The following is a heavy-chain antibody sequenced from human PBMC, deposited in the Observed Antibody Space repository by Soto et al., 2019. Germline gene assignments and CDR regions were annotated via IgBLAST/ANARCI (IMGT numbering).Heavy chain of an antibody. CDR3: ARDGGYSGTYYFDY. Sequence: SETVSLTCTVSGVSVSSGSYYWSWIRQPPGKGLEWVGYIYYSGTTNYNPSLKSRVTISVDTSKNQFSLKLSSVTAADTAVYYCARDGGYSGTYYFDYWGQGTLVTVSS. V-gene: IGHV4-61*01. J-gene: IGHJ4*02. D-gene: IGHD1-26*01. CDR2: IYYSGTT. CDR1: GVSVSSGSYY.